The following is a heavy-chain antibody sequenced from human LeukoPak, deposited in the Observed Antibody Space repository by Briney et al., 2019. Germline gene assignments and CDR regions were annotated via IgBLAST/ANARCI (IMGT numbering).Heavy chain of an antibody. D-gene: IGHD6-13*01. CDR3: ARDDGSTWFLDY. V-gene: IGHV1-3*01. CDR2: IIPGYGNT. CDR1: GYTFSNYA. Sequence: GASVKVSCKASGYTFSNYAVHWVRQAPGQSLEWMGWIIPGYGNTKYSQKFQGRVTISRDTSANTVYMELSSLRSEDTAVYYCARDDGSTWFLDYWSQGTLVTVSS. J-gene: IGHJ4*02.